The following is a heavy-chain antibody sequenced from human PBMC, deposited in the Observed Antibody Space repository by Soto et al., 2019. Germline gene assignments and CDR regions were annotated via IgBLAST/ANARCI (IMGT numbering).Heavy chain of an antibody. CDR2: INHSGST. Sequence: SETLSLTCAVYGGSFSGYYWCWIRQPPGKGLEWIGEINHSGSTNYNPSLKSRVTISVDTSKNQFSLKLSSVTAADTAVYYCASGRIATVYYYYGMDVWGQGTTVTVSS. D-gene: IGHD6-25*01. CDR3: ASGRIATVYYYYGMDV. CDR1: GGSFSGYY. J-gene: IGHJ6*02. V-gene: IGHV4-34*01.